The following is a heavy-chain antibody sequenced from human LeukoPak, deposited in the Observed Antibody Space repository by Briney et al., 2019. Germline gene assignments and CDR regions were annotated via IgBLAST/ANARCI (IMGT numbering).Heavy chain of an antibody. D-gene: IGHD2-21*02. J-gene: IGHJ4*02. Sequence: SQTLSLTCAISGDSVSSNRAAWNCTRHSPSRGLVWLGRTYYKSKWYNDYAVSVKSRITINPDTSKNQFSLQLNSVTPEDSAMYYCARIARTAIPVWGQGTLVTVSS. CDR3: ARIARTAIPV. CDR1: GDSVSSNRAA. CDR2: TYYKSKWYN. V-gene: IGHV6-1*01.